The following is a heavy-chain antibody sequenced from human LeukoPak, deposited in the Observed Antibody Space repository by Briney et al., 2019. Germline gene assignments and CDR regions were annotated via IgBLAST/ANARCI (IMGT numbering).Heavy chain of an antibody. CDR2: INAYNGNT. J-gene: IGHJ5*02. D-gene: IGHD3-10*01. V-gene: IGHV1-18*01. CDR3: AATTSGYGSGSYYPYWFDP. Sequence: ASVKVSCKASGYTFTSYGISWVRQAPGQGLGWMGWINAYNGNTNYAQKLQGRVTMTTDTSTSTAYMELRSLRSDDTAVYYCAATTSGYGSGSYYPYWFDPWGQGTLVTVSS. CDR1: GYTFTSYG.